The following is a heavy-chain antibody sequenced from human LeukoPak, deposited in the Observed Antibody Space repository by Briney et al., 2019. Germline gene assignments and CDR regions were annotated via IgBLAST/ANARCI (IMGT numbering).Heavy chain of an antibody. D-gene: IGHD3-10*01. Sequence: SETLSLTCTVSGGSISGYYWNWIRQPPGKGLEWIGYLYDSGSTNYNPSLKSRVTISVDMSKNQVSLKLNSVTAADTAVYYCARGREHYYGSGTYYNPFDYWGQGTLVTVSS. CDR2: LYDSGST. CDR3: ARGREHYYGSGTYYNPFDY. CDR1: GGSISGYY. J-gene: IGHJ4*02. V-gene: IGHV4-59*01.